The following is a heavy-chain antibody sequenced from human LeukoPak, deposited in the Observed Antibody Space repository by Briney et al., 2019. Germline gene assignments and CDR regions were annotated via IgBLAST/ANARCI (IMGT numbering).Heavy chain of an antibody. Sequence: SETLSLTCTVSGGSISSSSYYWGWIRQPPGKGLEWIGSIYYSGSTYYNPSLKSRVTISVDTSKNQFSLKLSSVTAADTAVYYCARHNLRGGYYDYVWGSYRYTINYWGQGTLVTVSS. J-gene: IGHJ4*02. CDR3: ARHNLRGGYYDYVWGSYRYTINY. CDR1: GGSISSSSYY. V-gene: IGHV4-39*01. D-gene: IGHD3-16*02. CDR2: IYYSGST.